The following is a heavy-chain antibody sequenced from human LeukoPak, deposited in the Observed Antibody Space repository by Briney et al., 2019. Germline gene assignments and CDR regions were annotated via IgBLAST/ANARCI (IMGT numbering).Heavy chain of an antibody. V-gene: IGHV1-2*06. CDR3: ARVGYYDGSGYLDY. CDR1: GYTFTGFY. CDR2: INPNSGDT. Sequence: ASVKVSCKASGYTFTGFYIHWVRQAPGQGLEWMGRINPNSGDTNYAQKLLARVTMTRDTSISTAFMELTRLRSDDTAVYYCARVGYYDGSGYLDYWGQGTLVPVSS. J-gene: IGHJ4*02. D-gene: IGHD3-22*01.